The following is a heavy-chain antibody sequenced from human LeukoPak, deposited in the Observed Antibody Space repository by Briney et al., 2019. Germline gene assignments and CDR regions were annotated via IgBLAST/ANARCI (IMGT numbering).Heavy chain of an antibody. CDR1: GFTFNNYA. J-gene: IGHJ3*02. V-gene: IGHV3-23*01. CDR2: IAGSGRSP. D-gene: IGHD3-10*01. Sequence: GGSLRLFCAASGFTFNNYAISWVRQAPGKGLEWVSTIAGSGRSPDYAPSVKGRFTTSRDNSKNTLYLQLSSLRAEDTAIYYCAKARGYGSGSPYDAFDIWGLGTRVTISS. CDR3: AKARGYGSGSPYDAFDI.